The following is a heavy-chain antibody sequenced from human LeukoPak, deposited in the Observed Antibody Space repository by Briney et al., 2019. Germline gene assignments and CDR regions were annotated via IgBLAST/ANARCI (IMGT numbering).Heavy chain of an antibody. Sequence: GGSLRLSCAASGFTFYTYAMAWVRHAPGKGLDWVSAISGSGGSTYYADSVKGRFTISRDNSKNTLYLQMNSLRAEDTAVYYCAKGYYADYFFDYWGQGTMVTVSS. CDR3: AKGYYADYFFDY. J-gene: IGHJ4*02. V-gene: IGHV3-23*01. CDR1: GFTFYTYA. D-gene: IGHD4-17*01. CDR2: ISGSGGST.